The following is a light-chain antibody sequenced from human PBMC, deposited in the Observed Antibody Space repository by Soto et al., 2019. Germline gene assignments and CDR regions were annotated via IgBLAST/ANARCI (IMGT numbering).Light chain of an antibody. V-gene: IGKV1-5*03. Sequence: GDRVTITCRASQNIGISLAWYQQKPGEAPKFLVYKASTLQSGVPSRFSGSGSGTEFTLTISSLQPDDFATYYCQQYNYYWTFGQGTKVEIK. CDR3: QQYNYYWT. CDR1: QNIGIS. CDR2: KAS. J-gene: IGKJ1*01.